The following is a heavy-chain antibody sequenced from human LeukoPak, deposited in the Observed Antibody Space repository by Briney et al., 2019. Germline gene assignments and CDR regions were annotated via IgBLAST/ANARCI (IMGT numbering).Heavy chain of an antibody. CDR1: GFTSSSYE. Sequence: PGGSLRLSCAASGFTSSSYEMNWVRQAPGKGLEWVSYISSSGSTIYYADSVKGRFTISRDNAKNSLYLQMNSLRAEDTAVYYCARDRDYYDSSGYPYWGQGTLATVSS. J-gene: IGHJ4*02. CDR2: ISSSGSTI. V-gene: IGHV3-48*03. CDR3: ARDRDYYDSSGYPY. D-gene: IGHD3-22*01.